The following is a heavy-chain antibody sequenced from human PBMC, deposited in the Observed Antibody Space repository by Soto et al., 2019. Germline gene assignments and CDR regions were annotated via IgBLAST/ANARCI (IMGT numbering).Heavy chain of an antibody. Sequence: QVQLVESGGGVVQPGRSLRLSCAASGFTFSSYGMHWVRQAPSKGLEWVAVISYDGSNKYYADSVKGRFTISRDNSKNTLYLQMNSLRAEDTAVYYCAKGRLFQNWGQGTLVTVSS. CDR3: AKGRLFQN. CDR1: GFTFSSYG. J-gene: IGHJ1*01. CDR2: ISYDGSNK. V-gene: IGHV3-30*18.